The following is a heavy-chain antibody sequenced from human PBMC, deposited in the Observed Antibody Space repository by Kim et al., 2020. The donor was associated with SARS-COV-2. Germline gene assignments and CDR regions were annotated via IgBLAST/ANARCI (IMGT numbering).Heavy chain of an antibody. CDR1: GFTFSFYA. V-gene: IGHV3-64*01. D-gene: IGHD2-2*01. CDR2: INNNGDIT. CDR3: AKVAMGGHLLPIFPFDI. J-gene: IGHJ3*02. Sequence: GGSLRLSCAASGFTFSFYAMHWVRQAPGKGLEYVSAINNNGDITYYANFVKGRFTISRDNSKNMLYLQMGSLRTEDMAVYYCAKVAMGGHLLPIFPFDI.